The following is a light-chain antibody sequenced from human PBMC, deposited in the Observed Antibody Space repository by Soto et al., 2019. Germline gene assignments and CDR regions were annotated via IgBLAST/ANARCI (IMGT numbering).Light chain of an antibody. V-gene: IGKV1-5*03. CDR1: KSITSW. CDR3: QQYNSYSWT. J-gene: IGKJ1*01. CDR2: KAS. Sequence: DIQMTQSPSTLSASVGDRVTISCRASKSITSWLAWYQQKPGKAPKLLIYKASSLESGVPSRFSGSGSGTEFTLTISSLQPDDFATYYCQQYNSYSWTFGQGTKGDIK.